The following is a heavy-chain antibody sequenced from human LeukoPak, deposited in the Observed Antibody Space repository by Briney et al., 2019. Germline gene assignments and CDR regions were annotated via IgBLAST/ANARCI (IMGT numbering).Heavy chain of an antibody. Sequence: HAGGSLRLSCAASGFTFSGYGMSWVRQAPGKGLEWVSAISGGGGNTYYADSVKGRFTISRDNSKNTLYLQMNSLRAEDTAVYYCAREVGTIFGVEYYFDYWGQGTLVTVSS. J-gene: IGHJ4*02. D-gene: IGHD3-3*01. V-gene: IGHV3-23*01. CDR2: ISGGGGNT. CDR3: AREVGTIFGVEYYFDY. CDR1: GFTFSGYG.